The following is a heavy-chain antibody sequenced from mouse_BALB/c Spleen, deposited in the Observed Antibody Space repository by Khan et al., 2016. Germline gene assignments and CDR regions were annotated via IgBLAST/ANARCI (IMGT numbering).Heavy chain of an antibody. CDR2: ISYDGSN. V-gene: IGHV3-6*02. D-gene: IGHD1-1*01. CDR1: GYSIASGYY. CDR3: AIFSYCSLYYYYAMAF. J-gene: IGHJ4*01. Sequence: EVQLQESGPGLVKPSQSLSLTCSVTGYSIASGYYWNWIRQFPGNKLEWMGYISYDGSNNYNPSLKNRISITRDTPKNQFFLKLNSVTTEDTTTYYCAIFSYCSLYYYYAMAFLGHGTSVTVSS.